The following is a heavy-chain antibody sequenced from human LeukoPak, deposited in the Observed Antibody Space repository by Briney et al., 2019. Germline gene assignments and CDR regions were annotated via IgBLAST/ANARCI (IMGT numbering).Heavy chain of an antibody. CDR1: GYTFTSYG. CDR3: ARDPTYYDILSGRRGAFDI. CDR2: ISAYNGNT. D-gene: IGHD3-9*01. Sequence: GASVKVSCKASGYTFTSYGISWVRQAPGQGLEWMGWISAYNGNTNYAQKLQGRVTMTTDTSTSTAYMALRRLRSDDTAVYYCARDPTYYDILSGRRGAFDIWGQGTMVTVSS. V-gene: IGHV1-18*01. J-gene: IGHJ3*02.